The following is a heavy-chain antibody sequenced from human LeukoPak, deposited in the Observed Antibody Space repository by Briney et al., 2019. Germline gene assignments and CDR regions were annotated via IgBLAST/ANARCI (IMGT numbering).Heavy chain of an antibody. D-gene: IGHD3-22*01. J-gene: IGHJ4*02. CDR1: GGSFGNYY. Sequence: SETLSLTCTVSGGSFGNYYWSWIRQPPGKGLEWIAYIYDSGTTNYNPSLKSRVTISVDTSKNQFSLKLSSVTAADTAVYYCARADWADPNYYDSSGYPLDYWGQGTLVTVSS. CDR2: IYDSGTT. CDR3: ARADWADPNYYDSSGYPLDY. V-gene: IGHV4-59*01.